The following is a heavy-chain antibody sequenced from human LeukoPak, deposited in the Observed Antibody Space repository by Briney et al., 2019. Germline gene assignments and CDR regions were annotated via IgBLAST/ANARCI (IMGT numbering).Heavy chain of an antibody. CDR3: VRGSTLRHYQY. J-gene: IGHJ4*02. CDR2: IYYSGRT. V-gene: IGHV4-39*01. Sequence: SETLSLTCTVSGXSISSSTDYWGWIRRPPGKGLEWIGSIYYSGRTYYNPSLKSRTTVSVDTSKNQFSLKLSSVTAADTAAYYCVRGSTLRHYQYWGQGTLVTVSS. D-gene: IGHD3-16*01. CDR1: GXSISSSTDY.